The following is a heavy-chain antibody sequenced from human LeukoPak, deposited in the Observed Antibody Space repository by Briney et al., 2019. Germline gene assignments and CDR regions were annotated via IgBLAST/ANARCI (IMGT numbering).Heavy chain of an antibody. CDR1: GFTFSGSA. V-gene: IGHV3-73*01. D-gene: IGHD2-21*01. CDR3: TRYYCGGDCQYDY. J-gene: IGHJ4*02. CDR2: IRSKANSYAT. Sequence: GGSLKLSCAASGFTFSGSAMHWVRQASGKGLEWVGRIRSKANSYATAYAASVKGRFTISRDDSKNTAYPQMNSLKTEDTAVYYCTRYYCGGDCQYDYWGQGTLVTVSS.